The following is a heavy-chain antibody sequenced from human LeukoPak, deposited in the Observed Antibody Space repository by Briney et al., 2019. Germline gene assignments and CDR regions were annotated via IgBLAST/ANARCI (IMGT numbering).Heavy chain of an antibody. D-gene: IGHD3-3*01. CDR3: ARGRFLEWLLLARGYFDI. CDR1: GGSFSGYY. CDR2: INHSGST. J-gene: IGHJ3*02. V-gene: IGHV4-34*01. Sequence: SETLSLTCAVYGGSFSGYYWSWIRQPPGKGLEWIGEINHSGSTNYNPSLKSRVTISVDTSKNQFSLKLSSVTAADTAVYYCARGRFLEWLLLARGYFDIWGQGTMVTVSS.